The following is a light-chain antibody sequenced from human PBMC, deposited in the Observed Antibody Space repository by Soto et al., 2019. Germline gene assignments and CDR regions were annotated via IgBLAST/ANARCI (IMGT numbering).Light chain of an antibody. CDR2: DTS. J-gene: IGKJ1*01. V-gene: IGKV3-11*01. CDR1: ETIRGL. Sequence: EIVLTQSPATLSLSPGERATLSCRASETIRGLLAWYQQRPGQPPRLLIYDTSNRATGIPDRFSGSGSGTEFTLTISRLEPEDFTVYYCHHYETFGQGTKVDIK. CDR3: HHYET.